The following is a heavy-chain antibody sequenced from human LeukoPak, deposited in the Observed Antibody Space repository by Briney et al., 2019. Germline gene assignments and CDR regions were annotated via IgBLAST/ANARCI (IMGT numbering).Heavy chain of an antibody. CDR3: AREGAVAGPSDAFDI. D-gene: IGHD6-19*01. V-gene: IGHV1-46*01. Sequence: ASVKVSCKASGYTFTSYYMHWVRQAPGQGLEWMGIINPSGGSTSCAQKFQGRVTMTRDTSTSTVYMELSSLRSEDTAVYYCAREGAVAGPSDAFDIWGQGTMVTVSS. J-gene: IGHJ3*02. CDR2: INPSGGST. CDR1: GYTFTSYY.